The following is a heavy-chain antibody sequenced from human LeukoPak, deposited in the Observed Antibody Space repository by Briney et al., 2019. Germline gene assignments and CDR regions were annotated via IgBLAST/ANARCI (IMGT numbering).Heavy chain of an antibody. CDR1: GYTFTSYD. Sequence: ASVNVSCKASGYTFTSYDINWVRQATGQGLEWMGWMNPNSGNTGYAQKFQGRVTITRNTSISTAYMELSSLRSEDTAVYYCARGPGWGSSSWYDYWGQGTLVTVSS. D-gene: IGHD6-13*01. CDR2: MNPNSGNT. V-gene: IGHV1-8*03. J-gene: IGHJ4*02. CDR3: ARGPGWGSSSWYDY.